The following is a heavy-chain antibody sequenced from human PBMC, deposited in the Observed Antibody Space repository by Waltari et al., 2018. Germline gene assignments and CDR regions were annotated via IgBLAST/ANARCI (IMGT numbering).Heavy chain of an antibody. CDR2: VSPSGGST. CDR1: GYTFTTYF. CDR3: ARVDSVRTIDY. Sequence: QVQLVQSGAEVKKPGASVKVSCKASGYTFTTYFLHWVRQAPGQGLEWMGRVSPSGGSTTYAQKFQGRVTMTRDTSTGTVYMDLSSLTSDDTAVYFCARVDSVRTIDYWGQGTLVTVSS. V-gene: IGHV1-46*01. D-gene: IGHD3-10*01. J-gene: IGHJ4*02.